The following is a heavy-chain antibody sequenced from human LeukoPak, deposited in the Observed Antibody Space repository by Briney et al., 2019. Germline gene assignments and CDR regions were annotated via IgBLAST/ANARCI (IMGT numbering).Heavy chain of an antibody. Sequence: PGGSLRLSCAASGFTFSSYWMSWVRQAPGKGLEWVANIKQVGSEKYYVDSVKGRFTISRDNAKNSLYLQMNSLRAEDTAVYYCARDRALDGDYVFYYMDVWGKGTTVTVSS. CDR3: ARDRALDGDYVFYYMDV. D-gene: IGHD4-17*01. CDR1: GFTFSSYW. J-gene: IGHJ6*03. V-gene: IGHV3-7*01. CDR2: IKQVGSEK.